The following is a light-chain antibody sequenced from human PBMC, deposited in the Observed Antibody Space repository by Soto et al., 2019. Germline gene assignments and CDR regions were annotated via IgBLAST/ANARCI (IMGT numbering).Light chain of an antibody. V-gene: IGKV3-20*01. CDR1: QRVSSGY. CDR3: QQYVSSPIT. Sequence: EIVLTQSPGILSLSPGERATLSCRASQRVSSGYLAWYQQKPGQAPRLLIYDASSRATGIPDRFSGSGSGTDFTLTISRLESEDVAVYYCQQYVSSPITFGPGTRVDIK. J-gene: IGKJ3*01. CDR2: DAS.